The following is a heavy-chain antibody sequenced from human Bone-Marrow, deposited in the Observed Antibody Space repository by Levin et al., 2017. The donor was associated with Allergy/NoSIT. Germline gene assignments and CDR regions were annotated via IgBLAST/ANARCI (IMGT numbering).Heavy chain of an antibody. CDR1: DYTFISYG. V-gene: IGHV1-18*01. CDR2: ISPYNGNT. Sequence: GESLKISCKASDYTFISYGINWVRQAPGQGLEWMGWISPYNGNTNYAQKFQGRVTMTTDTSANTAYMELWSLRSDDTAVYYCARGGYMYDWGPQNHYFDYWGQGTLVAVSS. D-gene: IGHD3-16*01. J-gene: IGHJ4*02. CDR3: ARGGYMYDWGPQNHYFDY.